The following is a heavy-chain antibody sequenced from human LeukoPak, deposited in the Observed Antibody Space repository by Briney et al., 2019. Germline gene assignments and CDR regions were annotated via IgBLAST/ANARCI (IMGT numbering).Heavy chain of an antibody. CDR1: RFTFSSYA. Sequence: GGSLRLSCAASRFTFSSYAMSWVRQAPGKGLEWVSAISGSGGSTYYADSVKGRFTISRDNSKNTLYLQMNSLRAEDTAVYYCAKRAGSRLWFGEILYYFDYWGQGTLVTVSS. CDR3: AKRAGSRLWFGEILYYFDY. D-gene: IGHD3-10*01. J-gene: IGHJ4*02. V-gene: IGHV3-23*01. CDR2: ISGSGGST.